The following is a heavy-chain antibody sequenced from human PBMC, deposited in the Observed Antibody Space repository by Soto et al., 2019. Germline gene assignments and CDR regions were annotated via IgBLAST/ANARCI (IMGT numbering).Heavy chain of an antibody. J-gene: IGHJ4*02. V-gene: IGHV4-38-2*01. CDR3: ARARIVVAGTIVDY. CDR2: IYHSGNT. Sequence: SETLSVTCAVSGYSISSGYYCGCIRQPPGKGLEWIGSIYHSGNTYYNPSLKSRVTISVDTSKNHFSLKLSSVTAADTAVYYCARARIVVAGTIVDYWGQGTLVTVSS. D-gene: IGHD6-19*01. CDR1: GYSISSGYY.